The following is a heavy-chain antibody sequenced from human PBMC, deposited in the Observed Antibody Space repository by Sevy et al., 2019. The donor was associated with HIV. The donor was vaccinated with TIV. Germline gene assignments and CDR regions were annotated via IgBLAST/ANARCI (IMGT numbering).Heavy chain of an antibody. CDR2: ISAYNGDT. CDR3: ARGFAVADYYFDY. V-gene: IGHV1-18*04. J-gene: IGHJ4*02. Sequence: ASVKVPCKASGYTFTSYGVSWVRQAPGQGLEYMGWISAYNGDTNYAQKVQGRVTMTTDTSTSTAYMELRSLTTDDTAVYYCARGFAVADYYFDYWGQGTLVTVSS. CDR1: GYTFTSYG. D-gene: IGHD6-19*01.